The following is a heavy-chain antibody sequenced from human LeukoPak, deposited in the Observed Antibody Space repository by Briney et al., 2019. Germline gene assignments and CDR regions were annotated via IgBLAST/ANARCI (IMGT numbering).Heavy chain of an antibody. CDR2: IDYSGST. J-gene: IGHJ4*02. CDR1: GGSISSSNYY. D-gene: IGHD3-10*01. V-gene: IGHV4-39*01. Sequence: PSETLSLTCTVSGGSISSSNYYWGWIRQPPGKGLEWIGSIDYSGSTYYNPSLKSRVTISVDTSKNQFSLKLSSVNAAEPAVYYCARYYYASGRFYWGQGTLLTVSS. CDR3: ARYYYASGRFY.